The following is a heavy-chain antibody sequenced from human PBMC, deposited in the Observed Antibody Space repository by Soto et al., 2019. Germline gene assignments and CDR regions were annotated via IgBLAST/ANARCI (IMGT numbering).Heavy chain of an antibody. CDR2: ISYDGSNK. D-gene: IGHD3-22*01. CDR1: GFTFSSYG. Sequence: GSLRLSCAASGFTFSSYGMHWVRQAPGKGLEWVAVISYDGSNKYYADSVKGRFTISRDNSKNTLYLQMNSLRAEDTAVYYCAKDRVRYYDSSGLNYWGQGTLVTVSS. J-gene: IGHJ4*02. V-gene: IGHV3-30*18. CDR3: AKDRVRYYDSSGLNY.